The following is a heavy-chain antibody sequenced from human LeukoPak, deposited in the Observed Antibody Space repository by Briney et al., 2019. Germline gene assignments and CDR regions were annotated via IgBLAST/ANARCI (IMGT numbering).Heavy chain of an antibody. D-gene: IGHD2-8*01. Sequence: GGSLRLSCAASGFTFSNAWMSWVRQAPGKGLEWVSAVSGTGLTTYYADSVKGRFIVSRDNSKNTVYLQMNSLRGEDAAVYYCAKELMGFDYWGQGTLVTVSS. J-gene: IGHJ4*02. CDR3: AKELMGFDY. CDR2: VSGTGLTT. V-gene: IGHV3-23*01. CDR1: GFTFSNAW.